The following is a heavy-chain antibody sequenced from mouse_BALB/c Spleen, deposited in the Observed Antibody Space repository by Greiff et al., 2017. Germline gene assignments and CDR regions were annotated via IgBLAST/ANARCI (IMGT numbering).Heavy chain of an antibody. J-gene: IGHJ2*01. D-gene: IGHD3-2*01. CDR1: GYAFSSYW. V-gene: IGHV1-80*01. CDR2: IYPGDGDT. Sequence: VQLQQSGAELVRPGSSVKISCKASGYAFSSYWMNWVKQRPGQGLEWIGQIYPGDGDTNYNGKFKGKATLTADKSSSTAYMQLSSLTSEDSAVYFCARSRQLGTLYFDYWGQGTTRTVSS. CDR3: ARSRQLGTLYFDY.